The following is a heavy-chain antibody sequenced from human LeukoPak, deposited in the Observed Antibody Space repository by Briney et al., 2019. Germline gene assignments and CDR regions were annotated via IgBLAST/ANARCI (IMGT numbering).Heavy chain of an antibody. CDR2: MNPNSGNT. Sequence: ASVKVSCKASGYTFTSYDINWVRQATGQGLEWMGWMNPNSGNTGYAQKFQGRVTMTRNTSISTAYMELSSLRSEDTAVYYCAIYSDDCSGGSCYFDYFDYWGQGTLVTVSS. V-gene: IGHV1-8*01. J-gene: IGHJ4*02. CDR1: GYTFTSYD. CDR3: AIYSDDCSGGSCYFDYFDY. D-gene: IGHD2-15*01.